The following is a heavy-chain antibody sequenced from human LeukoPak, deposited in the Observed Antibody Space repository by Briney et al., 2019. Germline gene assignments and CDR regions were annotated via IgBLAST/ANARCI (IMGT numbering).Heavy chain of an antibody. CDR3: ARICSSTDCLIPD. CDR1: GFTFGRHW. Sequence: GGSLRLSCAASGFTFGRHWMHWVRQAPGKGLVWISRINSDASDTNYADFVKGRFTISRDNAKNTVYLHINSLRDEDTAVYYCARICSSTDCLIPDWGQGTQVTVSS. J-gene: IGHJ4*02. D-gene: IGHD2-2*01. V-gene: IGHV3-74*01. CDR2: INSDASDT.